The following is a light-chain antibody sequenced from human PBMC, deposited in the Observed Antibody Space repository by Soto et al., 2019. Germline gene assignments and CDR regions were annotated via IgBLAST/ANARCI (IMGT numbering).Light chain of an antibody. CDR1: QAIRND. J-gene: IGKJ1*01. V-gene: IGKV1-6*01. Sequence: AIQMTQSPSSLSASVGDRVIITCRASQAIRNDLGWYQQKPGKAPKLLIYTASTLQSGVPSRFSGSGSGADFTPTIRSLQPDDFATYYCQHYNSYSEAFGQGTKVDIK. CDR3: QHYNSYSEA. CDR2: TAS.